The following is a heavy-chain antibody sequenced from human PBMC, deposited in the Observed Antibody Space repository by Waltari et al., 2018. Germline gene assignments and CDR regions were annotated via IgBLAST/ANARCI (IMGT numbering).Heavy chain of an antibody. D-gene: IGHD6-19*01. Sequence: EVQLVESGGGLIQPGGSLRLSCAASGFTVSSNYMSWFRQAPGKGLEWVSVIYSGGSTYYADSVKCRFTISRDNSKNTLYLQMNSLRAEDTAVYYCALAVAFSHDAFDIWGQGTMVTVSS. CDR1: GFTVSSNY. CDR2: IYSGGST. CDR3: ALAVAFSHDAFDI. V-gene: IGHV3-53*01. J-gene: IGHJ3*02.